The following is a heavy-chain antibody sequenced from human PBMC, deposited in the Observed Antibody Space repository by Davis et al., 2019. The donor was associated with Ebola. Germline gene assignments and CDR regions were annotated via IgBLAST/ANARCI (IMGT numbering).Heavy chain of an antibody. Sequence: GSLRLSCTVSGGSISSSSYYWGWIRQPPGKGLEWIGSIYYSGSTYYNPSLTSRVTISVDTSKNQFSLKLSSVTAADTAVYYCARDPITGTTGYYYYYGMDVWGQGTTVTVSS. D-gene: IGHD1-20*01. J-gene: IGHJ6*02. CDR2: IYYSGST. CDR3: ARDPITGTTGYYYYYGMDV. CDR1: GGSISSSSYY. V-gene: IGHV4-39*02.